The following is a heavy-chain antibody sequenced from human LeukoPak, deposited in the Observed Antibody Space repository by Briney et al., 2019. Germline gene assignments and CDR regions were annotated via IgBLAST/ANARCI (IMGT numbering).Heavy chain of an antibody. Sequence: SGGSLRLSCAASGFTVSDNYTSWVRQAPGKGLGWVSAISGGGSTYYADSVKGRFIISRDNSKNTVYLQLNSLRAEDTAVYYCARGGDTIGSIRSPFDIWGQGTMVTVSS. V-gene: IGHV3-53*01. CDR2: ISGGGST. CDR3: ARGGDTIGSIRSPFDI. J-gene: IGHJ3*02. CDR1: GFTVSDNY. D-gene: IGHD3-22*01.